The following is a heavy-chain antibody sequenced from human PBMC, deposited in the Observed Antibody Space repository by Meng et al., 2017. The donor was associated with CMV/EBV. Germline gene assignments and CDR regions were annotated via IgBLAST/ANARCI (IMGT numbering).Heavy chain of an antibody. CDR3: AREERSGWKYYYGMDV. V-gene: IGHV3-33*01. Sequence: GGSLRPSCVASGFTFSSYGMHWVRQAPGKGLEWVAVIWYDGSNKYYADSVKGRFTISRDNSKNTLYLQMNSLRAEDTAVYYCAREERSGWKYYYGMDVWGQGTTVTVSS. CDR1: GFTFSSYG. D-gene: IGHD6-19*01. CDR2: IWYDGSNK. J-gene: IGHJ6*02.